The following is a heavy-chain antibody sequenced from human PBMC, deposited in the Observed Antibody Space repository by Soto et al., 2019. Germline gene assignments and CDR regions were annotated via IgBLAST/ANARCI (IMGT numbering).Heavy chain of an antibody. V-gene: IGHV4-39*01. CDR2: IYYSGST. Sequence: SETLSLTCTVSGGSISSSSYYWGWIRQPPGKGLEWIGSIYYSGSTYYNPSLKSRVTISVDASKNQFSLKLSSVTAADTAVYYCARSMTTVVTLDYWGQGTLVTVSS. CDR1: GGSISSSSYY. CDR3: ARSMTTVVTLDY. D-gene: IGHD4-17*01. J-gene: IGHJ4*02.